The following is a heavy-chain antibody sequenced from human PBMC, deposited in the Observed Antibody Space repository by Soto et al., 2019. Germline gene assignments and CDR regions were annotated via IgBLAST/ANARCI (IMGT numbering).Heavy chain of an antibody. CDR3: AKALMGIAVAATTFDY. CDR1: GFTFSSYA. Sequence: EVQLLESGGGLVQPGGSLRLSCAASGFTFSSYAMSWVRQAPGKGLEWVSAISGSGGSTYYADSVKGRFTISRDNSKNTLYLQMNSLRAEDTAVYYCAKALMGIAVAATTFDYWGQGTLVTVSS. V-gene: IGHV3-23*01. CDR2: ISGSGGST. D-gene: IGHD6-19*01. J-gene: IGHJ4*02.